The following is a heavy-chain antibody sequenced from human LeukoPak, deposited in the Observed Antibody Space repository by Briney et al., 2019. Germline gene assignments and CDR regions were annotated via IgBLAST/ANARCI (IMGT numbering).Heavy chain of an antibody. J-gene: IGHJ4*02. CDR2: IKQDGSVK. V-gene: IGHV3-7*03. CDR3: AKDGAPGIAAAGPYYFDY. D-gene: IGHD6-13*01. CDR1: GFTFSSYW. Sequence: GGSLRLSCAASGFTFSSYWMSWVRQAPGKGLEWVANIKQDGSVKYYVDSVKGRFTISRDNAKNSLYLQMNSLRAEDTALYYCAKDGAPGIAAAGPYYFDYWGQGTLVTVSS.